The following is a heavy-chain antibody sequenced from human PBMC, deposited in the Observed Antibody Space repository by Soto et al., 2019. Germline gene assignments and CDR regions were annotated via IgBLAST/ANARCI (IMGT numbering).Heavy chain of an antibody. CDR3: TEESYDSSGPVGAGAFDI. D-gene: IGHD3-22*01. V-gene: IGHV1-69*01. CDR2: IIPIFGTA. CDR1: GGTFSSYA. J-gene: IGHJ3*02. Sequence: QVQLVQSGAEVKKPGSSVKVSCKASGGTFSSYAISWVRQAPGQGLEWMGGIIPIFGTANYEQKFQGRVTITADESTSTAYMELSSLRSEDTAVYYCTEESYDSSGPVGAGAFDIWGPGTMVTVSS.